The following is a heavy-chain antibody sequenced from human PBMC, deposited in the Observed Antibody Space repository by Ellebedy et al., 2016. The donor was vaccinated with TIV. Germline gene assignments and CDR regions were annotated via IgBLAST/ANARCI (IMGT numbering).Heavy chain of an antibody. CDR2: INPTGGTT. CDR1: GYTFTSHQ. V-gene: IGHV1-46*01. Sequence: AASVKVSCKASGYTFTSHQMHWVRQAPGQGLEWMRIINPTGGTTSYAQKFQGRITMTRDTSTSTVYMELSSLRSEDTAVYYGHVPPFSSGGDYFNYWGQGTLVTVSS. D-gene: IGHD2/OR15-2a*01. CDR3: HVPPFSSGGDYFNY. J-gene: IGHJ4*02.